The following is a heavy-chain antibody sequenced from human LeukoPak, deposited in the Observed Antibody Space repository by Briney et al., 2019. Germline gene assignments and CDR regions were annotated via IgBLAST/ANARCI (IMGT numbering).Heavy chain of an antibody. D-gene: IGHD2-8*01. V-gene: IGHV1-46*01. J-gene: IGHJ3*02. Sequence: GSSVKVSSKASGYTFTSYYMHWVRQAPGQGLEWMGIINPSGGSTSYAQKFQGRVTMTRGTSTSTVYMDLSSLRSEDTAVYYCARHVCAGDAFDIWGQGTMVTVSS. CDR2: INPSGGST. CDR1: GYTFTSYY. CDR3: ARHVCAGDAFDI.